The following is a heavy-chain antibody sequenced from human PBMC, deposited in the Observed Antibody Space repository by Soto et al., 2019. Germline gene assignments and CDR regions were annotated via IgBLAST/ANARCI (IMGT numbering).Heavy chain of an antibody. CDR2: ISGYNDNT. CDR1: GYIFSNFG. V-gene: IGHV1-18*01. D-gene: IGHD2-2*01. CDR3: AKDASSWFYYYYGMDV. J-gene: IGHJ6*02. Sequence: IYLVQSGPEVRKPGASVKVSCKASGYIFSNFGISWVRQAPGQGLEWMGWISGYNDNTNYAQKFQGRVRMTTDISTSTAYMELTTLRSEDTAVYYCAKDASSWFYYYYGMDVGGQGTTVTVSS.